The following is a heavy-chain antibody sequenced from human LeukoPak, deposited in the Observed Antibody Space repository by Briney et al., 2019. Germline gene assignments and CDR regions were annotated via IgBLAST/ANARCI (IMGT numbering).Heavy chain of an antibody. Sequence: GESLRLSCAASGFTFSSHSLSWVRQAPGKGLEWVSSIGISGNTYYADSVRGRFTISRDNSKDTLFLQLNSLRVEDTAVYYCASEIRPNDYWGQGTLVTVSS. CDR3: ASEIRPNDY. V-gene: IGHV3-23*01. CDR1: GFTFSSHS. J-gene: IGHJ4*02. CDR2: IGISGNT. D-gene: IGHD5-24*01.